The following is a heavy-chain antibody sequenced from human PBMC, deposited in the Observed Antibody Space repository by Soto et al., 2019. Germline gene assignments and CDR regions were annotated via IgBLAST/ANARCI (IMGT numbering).Heavy chain of an antibody. D-gene: IGHD3-22*01. Sequence: ASVKVSCKASGYTFTSYYMHWVRQAPGQGLEWMEIINPSGGSTSYAQKFQGRVTMTRDTSTSTVYMELSSLRSEDTAVYYCARDYYDSSGYRRYFDYWGQGTLVTVSS. CDR3: ARDYYDSSGYRRYFDY. J-gene: IGHJ4*02. CDR1: GYTFTSYY. CDR2: INPSGGST. V-gene: IGHV1-46*01.